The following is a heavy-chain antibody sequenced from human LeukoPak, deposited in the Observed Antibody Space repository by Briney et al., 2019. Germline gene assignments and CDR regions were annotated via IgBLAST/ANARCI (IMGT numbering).Heavy chain of an antibody. J-gene: IGHJ4*02. V-gene: IGHV1-69*06. Sequence: GASVKVSCKASGGTFNSYAINWVRQAPGQGLEWMGGIIPIFATINYAQKFQGRVTITAERSTTTAYMELSSLRSDDTAVYYCATEIGGGPYYFDSWGQGTLVTVSS. CDR1: GGTFNSYA. CDR3: ATEIGGGPYYFDS. CDR2: IIPIFATI. D-gene: IGHD2/OR15-2a*01.